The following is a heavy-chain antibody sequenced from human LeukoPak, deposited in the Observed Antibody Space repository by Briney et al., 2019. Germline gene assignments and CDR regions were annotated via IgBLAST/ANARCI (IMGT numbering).Heavy chain of an antibody. J-gene: IGHJ6*03. Sequence: PGGSLRLSCAASGFTFDDYAMHWVRQAPGKGLEWVSGISWNSGSIGYADSVKGRFTISRDNAKNSLYLQMSSLRAEDTALYYCAKDRGGYYGSYMDVWGKGTTVTVSS. V-gene: IGHV3-9*01. CDR1: GFTFDDYA. D-gene: IGHD3-3*01. CDR3: AKDRGGYYGSYMDV. CDR2: ISWNSGSI.